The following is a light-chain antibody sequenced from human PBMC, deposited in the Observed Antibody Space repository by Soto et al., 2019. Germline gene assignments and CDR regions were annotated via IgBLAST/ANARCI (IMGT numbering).Light chain of an antibody. CDR2: EVS. CDR3: SSYTPSSTLLYV. Sequence: QSALTQPASLSGSPGQSITISCTGTSSDVGGYNSVSWYQQHPGKAPKLMIYEVSNRPSGVANRFSGYKSGNTASLTISGLQAEDEADYYCSSYTPSSTLLYVFGTGTKLTVL. V-gene: IGLV2-14*01. CDR1: SSDVGGYNS. J-gene: IGLJ1*01.